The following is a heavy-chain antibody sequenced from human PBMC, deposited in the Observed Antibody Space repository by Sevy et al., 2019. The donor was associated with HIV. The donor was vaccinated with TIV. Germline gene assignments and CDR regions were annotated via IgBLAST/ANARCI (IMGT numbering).Heavy chain of an antibody. CDR2: TYYRSKWYN. CDR3: ARDGYIVERGAFDI. V-gene: IGHV6-1*01. CDR1: GDSVSSNSAA. Sequence: KQSQTLSLTCAISGDSVSSNSAAWNWIRQSPSRGLEWLGRTYYRSKWYNDYAVSVKSRITINPDTSKNQFSLQLNSVTPEDMAVYYCARDGYIVERGAFDIWGQGTMVTVSS. D-gene: IGHD1-1*01. J-gene: IGHJ3*02.